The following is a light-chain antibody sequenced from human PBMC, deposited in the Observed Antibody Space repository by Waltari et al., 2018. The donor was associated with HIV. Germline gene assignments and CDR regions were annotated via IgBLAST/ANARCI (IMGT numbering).Light chain of an antibody. CDR2: EVS. CDR1: RSDVGGYNY. J-gene: IGLJ2*01. Sequence: QSALTQPASVSGSPGQSITISCTGTRSDVGGYNYVSWYQHHPGKAPKLVIYEVSNRPSGVSNRFSGFKSANTASLTISGLQAEDEGDYYCQSYDSSVNGLVIFGGGTKLTVL. CDR3: QSYDSSVNGLVI. V-gene: IGLV2-14*01.